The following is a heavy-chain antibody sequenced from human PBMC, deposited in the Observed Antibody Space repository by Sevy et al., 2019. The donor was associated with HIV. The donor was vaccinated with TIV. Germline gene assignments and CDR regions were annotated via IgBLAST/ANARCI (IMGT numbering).Heavy chain of an antibody. D-gene: IGHD6-13*01. CDR3: ARGYSSSWPPYYFDY. CDR1: GGSISSGDYY. Sequence: SETLSHTCTVSGGSISSGDYYWSWIRQPPGKGLEWIGYIYYSGSTYYNPSLKSRVTISVDTSKNQFSLKLSSVTAADTAVYYCARGYSSSWPPYYFDYWGQGTLVTVSS. V-gene: IGHV4-30-4*01. J-gene: IGHJ4*02. CDR2: IYYSGST.